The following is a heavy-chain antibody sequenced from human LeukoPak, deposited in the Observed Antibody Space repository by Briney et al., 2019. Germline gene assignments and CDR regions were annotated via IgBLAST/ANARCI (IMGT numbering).Heavy chain of an antibody. J-gene: IGHJ5*02. D-gene: IGHD3-10*01. CDR3: AREGLLWFGEEWFDP. CDR2: TYYRSKWYN. V-gene: IGHV6-1*01. Sequence: SQTLSLTCAISGDSVSSNSAAWSWIRQSPSRGLEWLGRTYYRSKWYNDYAVSVKSRITINPDTSKNQFSLQLNSVTPEDTAVYYCAREGLLWFGEEWFDPWGQGTLVTVSS. CDR1: GDSVSSNSAA.